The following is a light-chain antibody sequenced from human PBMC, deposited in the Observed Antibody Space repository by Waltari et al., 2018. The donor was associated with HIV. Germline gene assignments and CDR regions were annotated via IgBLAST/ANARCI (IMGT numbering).Light chain of an antibody. J-gene: IGLJ2*01. CDR2: GNT. CDR3: QSYDTSLSGPV. V-gene: IGLV1-40*01. Sequence: QSVLTQPPSVSGAPGQRVTISCTGSSSNIGAGFDVHWYQKLPGTAPKPLLYGNTNRPSGVPDRFSGSKAGTSASLAITGLQAEDYADYYCQSYDTSLSGPVFGGGTKLTVL. CDR1: SSNIGAGFD.